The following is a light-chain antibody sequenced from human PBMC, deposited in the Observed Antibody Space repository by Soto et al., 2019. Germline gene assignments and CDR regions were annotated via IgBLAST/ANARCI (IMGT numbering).Light chain of an antibody. Sequence: EILLTQSPGTLSLCPGERATLSCRASQSVSSSYLAWYQQKPGQAPRLLLYGASSRATGIPDRFSGSGSGPDFTLTISRLEPEDFAVYYCQQYGSSPWTFGQGTKVEIK. J-gene: IGKJ1*01. CDR1: QSVSSSY. CDR2: GAS. CDR3: QQYGSSPWT. V-gene: IGKV3-20*01.